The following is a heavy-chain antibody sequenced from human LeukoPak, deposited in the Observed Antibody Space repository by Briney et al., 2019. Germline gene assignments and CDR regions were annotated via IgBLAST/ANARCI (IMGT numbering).Heavy chain of an antibody. CDR2: ISTYNGNT. V-gene: IGHV1-18*01. Sequence: ASVKVSCKASGYTFTNYDISWVRQAPGQGLEWMGWISTYNGNTNYAQKFQGRVTMTTDTSTSTAYMELRSLRSDDTAVYYCARMPGIARQHWFDPWGQGTLVTVSS. CDR3: ARMPGIARQHWFDP. D-gene: IGHD6-13*01. J-gene: IGHJ5*02. CDR1: GYTFTNYD.